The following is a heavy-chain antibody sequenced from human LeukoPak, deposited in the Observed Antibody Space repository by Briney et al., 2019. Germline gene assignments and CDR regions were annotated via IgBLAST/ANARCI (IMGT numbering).Heavy chain of an antibody. V-gene: IGHV4-39*07. CDR1: SGSINSSSYY. J-gene: IGHJ4*01. Sequence: PSVTLSLTCTVSSGSINSSSYYWGWLRQPPGKGLEWIGSIYYSGSTYYNPSLKSRVTISVDTSKNQFSLKLSSVTAADTAVYYCATPDSSGYYHLYWGQGTLVTVSS. CDR2: IYYSGST. D-gene: IGHD3-22*01. CDR3: ATPDSSGYYHLY.